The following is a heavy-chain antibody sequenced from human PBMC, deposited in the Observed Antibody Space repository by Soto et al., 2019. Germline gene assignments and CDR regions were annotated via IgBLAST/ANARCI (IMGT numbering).Heavy chain of an antibody. CDR2: ISYDGSNK. J-gene: IGHJ6*02. D-gene: IGHD3-16*01. V-gene: IGHV3-30-3*01. Sequence: QVQLVESGGGVVQPGRSLRLSCAASGFTFSSYAMHWVRQAPGKGLEWVAVISYDGSNKYYADSVKGRFTISRDNSKNTLYLQMNSLRAEDTAVYYCARGPRGSFPYYYYGMDVWGQGTRSPSP. CDR3: ARGPRGSFPYYYYGMDV. CDR1: GFTFSSYA.